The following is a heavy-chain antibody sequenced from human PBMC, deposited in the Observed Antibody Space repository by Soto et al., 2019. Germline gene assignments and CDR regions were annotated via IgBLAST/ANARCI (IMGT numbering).Heavy chain of an antibody. D-gene: IGHD3-10*01. Sequence: SETLSLTCAVYGGSFSGYYWSWIRQPPGKGLEWIGEINHSGSTNYNPSLKSRVTISVDTSKNQFSLKLSSVTAADTAVYYCASGMPTMVRGVKRKYLDYWGQGTLVTVSS. V-gene: IGHV4-34*01. CDR2: INHSGST. J-gene: IGHJ4*02. CDR1: GGSFSGYY. CDR3: ASGMPTMVRGVKRKYLDY.